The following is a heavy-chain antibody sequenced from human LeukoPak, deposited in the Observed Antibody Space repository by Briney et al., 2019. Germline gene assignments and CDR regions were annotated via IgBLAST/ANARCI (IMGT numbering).Heavy chain of an antibody. D-gene: IGHD2-2*01. CDR2: IIPIFGTA. V-gene: IGHV1-69*05. Sequence: SVKVSCKASGGTFSSYAISWVRQDPGQGREWMGRIIPIFGTANYAQKFQGRVTITTDESTSTAYMELRSLRSEDTAVYYCARTGYCSSTSCYDYYYYYMDVWGKGTTVTVSS. J-gene: IGHJ6*03. CDR3: ARTGYCSSTSCYDYYYYYMDV. CDR1: GGTFSSYA.